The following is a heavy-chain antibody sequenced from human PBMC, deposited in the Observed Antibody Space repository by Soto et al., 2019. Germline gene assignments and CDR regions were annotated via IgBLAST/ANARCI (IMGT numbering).Heavy chain of an antibody. D-gene: IGHD5-18*01. CDR1: GFTFSSYA. Sequence: GGSLRLSCAASGFTFSSYAMHWVRQAPGKGLEWVAVISYDGSNKYYADSVKGRFTISRDNSKNTLYLQMNSLRAEDTAVYYCARDPDTAMVYWGQGTLVTVSS. CDR2: ISYDGSNK. CDR3: ARDPDTAMVY. J-gene: IGHJ4*02. V-gene: IGHV3-30-3*01.